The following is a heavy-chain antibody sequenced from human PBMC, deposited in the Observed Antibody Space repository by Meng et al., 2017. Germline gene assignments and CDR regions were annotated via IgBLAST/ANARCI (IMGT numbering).Heavy chain of an antibody. CDR1: GYTFTGYY. J-gene: IGHJ3*02. Sequence: ASVKVSCKASGYTFTGYYMHWVRQAPGQGLEWMGRINPNSGGTNYAQKFQGRVTMTRDTSISTAYMELSRLRSDDTAVYYCARVYGSCLNDAFYIWGQGTMVTVSS. CDR2: INPNSGGT. D-gene: IGHD3-10*01. V-gene: IGHV1-2*06. CDR3: ARVYGSCLNDAFYI.